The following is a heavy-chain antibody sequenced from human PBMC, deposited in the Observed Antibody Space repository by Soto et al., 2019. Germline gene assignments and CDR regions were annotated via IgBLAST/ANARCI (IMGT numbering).Heavy chain of an antibody. CDR1: GESISSSSYY. J-gene: IGHJ4*02. CDR2: IYYSGRT. V-gene: IGHV4-39*01. Sequence: SETLSLTCIVSGESISSSSYYWGWIRQPPGKGLEWIGSIYYSGRTYYNPSFKSRVTISIDTSKNQFSLKLSSVTATDTAVYYCARQRTTVVTQAYFDHWGQGXLVTVSS. D-gene: IGHD2-21*02. CDR3: ARQRTTVVTQAYFDH.